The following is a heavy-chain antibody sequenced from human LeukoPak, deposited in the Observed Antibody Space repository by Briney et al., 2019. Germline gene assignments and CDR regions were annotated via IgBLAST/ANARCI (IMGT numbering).Heavy chain of an antibody. CDR3: ARREVGAPIRF. CDR1: GGSFSGYY. D-gene: IGHD1-26*01. V-gene: IGHV4-34*01. CDR2: INHSGST. Sequence: PSETLSLTCAVYGGSFSGYYWSWIRQPPGKGLEWIGEINHSGSTNYNPSLKSRVTISVDTSKNQFSLKLTSVTAADTAVYYCARREVGAPIRFWGQGTLVTVSS. J-gene: IGHJ4*02.